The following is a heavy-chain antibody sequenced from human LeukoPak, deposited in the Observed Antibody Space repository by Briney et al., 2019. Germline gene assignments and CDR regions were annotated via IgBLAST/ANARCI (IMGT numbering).Heavy chain of an antibody. CDR3: ARGVAAAGTAFDY. Sequence: PSETLSLTCTVSGGSISSGSYYWSWIRQPAGKGLEWIGRIYTSGSTNYNPSLKSRVTISVDTSKNQFSLKLSSVTAVDTAVYYCARGVAAAGTAFDYWGQGTLVTVSS. V-gene: IGHV4-61*02. J-gene: IGHJ4*02. CDR1: GGSISSGSYY. D-gene: IGHD6-13*01. CDR2: IYTSGST.